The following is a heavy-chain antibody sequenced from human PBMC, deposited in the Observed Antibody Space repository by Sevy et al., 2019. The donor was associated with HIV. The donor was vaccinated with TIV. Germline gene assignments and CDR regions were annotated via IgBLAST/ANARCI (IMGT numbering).Heavy chain of an antibody. CDR3: ACDPEFCPATARYSGFEH. CDR1: VYRFTYYY. Sequence: SSVKVSFLTSVYRFTYYYIHWVRQAPGQGLEWMGWINPKSDVTKYAKKFQDRVIMTKDTSISTFYLQLRRLTFDDSAVYSCACDPEFCPATARYSGFEHWGQGSLVTVSS. D-gene: IGHD1-26*01. CDR2: INPKSDVT. V-gene: IGHV1-2*02. J-gene: IGHJ4*02.